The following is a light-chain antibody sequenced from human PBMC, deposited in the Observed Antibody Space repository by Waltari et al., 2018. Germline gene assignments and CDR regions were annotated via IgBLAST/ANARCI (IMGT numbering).Light chain of an antibody. CDR3: SSYTTGSTLVV. J-gene: IGLJ2*01. V-gene: IGLV2-14*03. CDR1: SSVVGGYDY. Sequence: QSALTQPASVSGSPGQSITISCTGTSSVVGGYDYFSWYQQHPGKAPKLMIYDGSNRPSGVSRRLSGATSGNTASLTISGLQAEDEAEYYCSSYTTGSTLVVVGEGTKLTVL. CDR2: DGS.